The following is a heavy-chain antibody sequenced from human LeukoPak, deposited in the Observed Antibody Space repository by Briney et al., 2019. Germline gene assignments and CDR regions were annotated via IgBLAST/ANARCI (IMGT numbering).Heavy chain of an antibody. CDR3: AREYGSGSYTGIDY. CDR2: ISAYNSAYNGNT. CDR1: GYTFTSYG. J-gene: IGHJ4*02. Sequence: ASVKVSCKASGYTFTSYGMSRVRQAPGQGLEWMGWISAYNSAYNGNTHYAQKLHGRVTMTTDTSTNTGYMELRSLRSDDTAVYYCAREYGSGSYTGIDYWGQGTLVTVSS. D-gene: IGHD3-10*01. V-gene: IGHV1-18*01.